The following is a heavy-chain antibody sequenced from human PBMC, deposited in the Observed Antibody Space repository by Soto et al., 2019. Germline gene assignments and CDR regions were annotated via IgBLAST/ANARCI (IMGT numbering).Heavy chain of an antibody. J-gene: IGHJ6*02. CDR2: IYSCGST. Sequence: EVQLVESGGGLIQPGGSLRLSCAASGFTVSSNYMSWVRQAPGKGLEWVSVIYSCGSTYYADSVKGRFTISRDNSKNTLYLQMNSLRAEDTAVYYCARALGSGCFDYYYGMDVWGQGTTVTVSS. V-gene: IGHV3-66*03. CDR1: GFTVSSNY. CDR3: ARALGSGCFDYYYGMDV. D-gene: IGHD6-19*01.